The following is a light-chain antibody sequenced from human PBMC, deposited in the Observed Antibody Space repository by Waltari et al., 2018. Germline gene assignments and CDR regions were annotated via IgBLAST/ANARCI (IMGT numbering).Light chain of an antibody. CDR2: GAS. CDR1: QSVTRA. J-gene: IGKJ1*01. CDR3: QHYLRLPVT. V-gene: IGKV3-20*01. Sequence: EIVLTQSPGPLSLSPGESATLSCRTSQSVTRALAWYQQKPCQAPRLLIYGASNRATGIPDRFSGSVSGTDFSLTISSLEPEDFAVYYCQHYLRLPVTFGQGTKVEVK.